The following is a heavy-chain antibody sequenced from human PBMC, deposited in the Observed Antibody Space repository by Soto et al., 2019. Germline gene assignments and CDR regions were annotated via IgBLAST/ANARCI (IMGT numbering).Heavy chain of an antibody. D-gene: IGHD2-2*01. J-gene: IGHJ6*02. Sequence: QVQLVQSGAEVKKPGASVKVSCKASGYTFTSYGISWVRQAPGQGLEWVGWISAYNGNSNYAQKYHGRVTMTTYPSTNTAYMEMSSLRSDDTAVYYCARIADCSTTSCSFPSRFHIRGYYYYYGLDVWGQGTTVTVSS. CDR3: ARIADCSTTSCSFPSRFHIRGYYYYYGLDV. V-gene: IGHV1-18*01. CDR2: ISAYNGNS. CDR1: GYTFTSYG.